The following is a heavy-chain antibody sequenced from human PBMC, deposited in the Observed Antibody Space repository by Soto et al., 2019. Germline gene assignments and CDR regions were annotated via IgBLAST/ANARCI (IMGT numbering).Heavy chain of an antibody. CDR2: FDPEDGET. D-gene: IGHD6-13*01. J-gene: IGHJ5*02. V-gene: IGHV1-24*01. Sequence: ASVKVSCKVSGYTLTELSMHWVRQAPGKGLEWMGGFDPEDGETIYAQKFQGRVTMTEDTSTDTAYMELSSLRAEDTAVYYCAKGYIAGTTGWFDPWGQGTLVTVYS. CDR3: AKGYIAGTTGWFDP. CDR1: GYTLTELS.